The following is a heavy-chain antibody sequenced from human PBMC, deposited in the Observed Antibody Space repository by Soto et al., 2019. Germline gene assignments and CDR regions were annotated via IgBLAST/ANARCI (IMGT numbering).Heavy chain of an antibody. V-gene: IGHV3-7*01. Sequence: EVQLVESGGDLVQSGGSLIVSCVASGFTFSTSWMTWVRQAPGKGLEWVANIKEDGSEKNYVDSVKGRFTISRDNAKNSLYLQMNSLRVDDTAVYYCAKVGDGGSGYRPFDYWGEGPLVAVSS. CDR2: IKEDGSEK. J-gene: IGHJ4*02. CDR1: GFTFSTSW. D-gene: IGHD5-12*01. CDR3: AKVGDGGSGYRPFDY.